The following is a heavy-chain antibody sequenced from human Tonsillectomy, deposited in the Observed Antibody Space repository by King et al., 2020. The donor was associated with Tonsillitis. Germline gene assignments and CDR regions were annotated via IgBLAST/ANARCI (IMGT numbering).Heavy chain of an antibody. CDR3: ARYSYCYTHWVY. CDR1: GFTFSSYW. D-gene: IGHD5-18*01. V-gene: IGHV3-74*01. Sequence: VQLVESGGGLVQPGWSLIRSWAASGFTFSSYWMHWVRQAPGKGLVWVSLINSDGSCTNYAASGRGRFPISRDNAKNTLYRQLISLSAEETAVYYCARYSYCYTHWVYWGQGTLVTVSS. J-gene: IGHJ4*02. CDR2: INSDGSCT.